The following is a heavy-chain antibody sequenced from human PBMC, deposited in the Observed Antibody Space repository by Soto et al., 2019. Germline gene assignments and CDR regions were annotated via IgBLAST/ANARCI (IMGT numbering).Heavy chain of an antibody. CDR3: ARLVRFDFYRISDYFDH. CDR1: GGSIRNSSFY. D-gene: IGHD3-3*02. V-gene: IGHV4-39*01. J-gene: IGHJ1*01. CDR2: VYYSGSA. Sequence: SSETLSLTCTVSGGSIRNSSFYWGWIRQPPGKGLEWISNVYYSGSAYYNPSLKSRLTISVDTSKNQFSLQLTSVTAADTAVYHCARLVRFDFYRISDYFDHWGPG.